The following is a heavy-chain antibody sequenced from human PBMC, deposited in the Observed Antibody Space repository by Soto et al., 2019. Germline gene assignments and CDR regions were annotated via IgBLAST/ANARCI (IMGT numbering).Heavy chain of an antibody. Sequence: QVQLVESGGGVVQPGRSLRLSCAASGFTFSSYAMHWVRQAPGKGLEWVAVISYDGSNKYYADSVKGRFTISRDNSKNTRYLQMNSLRAEDTAVYYCARDEMVVYASLKSRPTYYYYGMDVWGQGTTVTVSS. CDR2: ISYDGSNK. D-gene: IGHD2-8*02. CDR1: GFTFSSYA. V-gene: IGHV3-30-3*01. J-gene: IGHJ6*02. CDR3: ARDEMVVYASLKSRPTYYYYGMDV.